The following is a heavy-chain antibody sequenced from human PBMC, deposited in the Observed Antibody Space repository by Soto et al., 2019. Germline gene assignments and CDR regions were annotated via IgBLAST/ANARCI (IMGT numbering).Heavy chain of an antibody. Sequence: GGSLRLSCAASGFTFSSYSMNWVRQAPGKGLEWVSYISSSSTIYYADSVKGRFTISRDNAKNSLYLQMNSLRDEDTAVYYCARDLGSFDPWGQGTLVTVSS. D-gene: IGHD3-10*01. CDR2: ISSSSTI. J-gene: IGHJ5*02. CDR3: ARDLGSFDP. V-gene: IGHV3-48*02. CDR1: GFTFSSYS.